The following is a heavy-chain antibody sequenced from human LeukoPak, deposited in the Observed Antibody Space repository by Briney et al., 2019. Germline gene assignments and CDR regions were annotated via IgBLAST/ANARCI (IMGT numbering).Heavy chain of an antibody. V-gene: IGHV1-46*03. Sequence: ASVKVSCKASGYTFTSYYMHWVRQAPGQGLEWMGIINPSGGSTSYAQKFQGRVTMTRGTSTSTVYMELSSLRSEDTAVYYCARVPRIAAAGMNWYFDLWGRGTLVTVSS. J-gene: IGHJ2*01. CDR1: GYTFTSYY. CDR3: ARVPRIAAAGMNWYFDL. CDR2: INPSGGST. D-gene: IGHD6-13*01.